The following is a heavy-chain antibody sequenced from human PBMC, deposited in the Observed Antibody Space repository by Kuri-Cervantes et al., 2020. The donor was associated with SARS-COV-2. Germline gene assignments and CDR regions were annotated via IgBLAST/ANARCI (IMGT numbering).Heavy chain of an antibody. Sequence: SQTLSLTCAVYGGSFSGYYWSWIRQPPGKGLEWIGEINHSGSTNYNPSLKSRVTISVDTSKNQFSLKLSSVTAADTAVYYCARILRRYYYGMDVWGRGTTVTVSS. D-gene: IGHD3-9*01. V-gene: IGHV4-34*01. CDR2: INHSGST. CDR3: ARILRRYYYGMDV. J-gene: IGHJ6*02. CDR1: GGSFSGYY.